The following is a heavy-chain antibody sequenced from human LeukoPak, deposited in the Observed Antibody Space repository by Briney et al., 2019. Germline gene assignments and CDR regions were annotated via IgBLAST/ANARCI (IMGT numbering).Heavy chain of an antibody. CDR2: ISWNSGSI. J-gene: IGHJ3*02. D-gene: IGHD2-2*01. CDR1: GFTFSSYA. V-gene: IGHV3-9*01. Sequence: GGSLRLSCAASGFTFSSYAMHWVRQAPGKGLEWVSGISWNSGSIGYADSVKGRFTISRDNAKNSLYLQMNSLRAEDTALYYCAKATFAMTHAFDIWGQGTMVTVSS. CDR3: AKATFAMTHAFDI.